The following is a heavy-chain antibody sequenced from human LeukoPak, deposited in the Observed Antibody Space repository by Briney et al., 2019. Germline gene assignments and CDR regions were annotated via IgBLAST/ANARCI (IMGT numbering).Heavy chain of an antibody. Sequence: PSETLSLTCAVYGGSFSGYYWSWIRQPPGKGLEWIGEINHSGSTNYNPSLKSRVTISVDTSKNQFSLKLSSVTAADTAVYYCARNEYSSSFGAEYYHYYGMDVWGQGTTVTVSS. CDR1: GGSFSGYY. V-gene: IGHV4-34*01. J-gene: IGHJ6*02. D-gene: IGHD6-6*01. CDR3: ARNEYSSSFGAEYYHYYGMDV. CDR2: INHSGST.